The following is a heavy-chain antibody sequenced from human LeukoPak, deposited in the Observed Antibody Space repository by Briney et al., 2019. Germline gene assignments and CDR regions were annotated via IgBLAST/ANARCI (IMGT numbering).Heavy chain of an antibody. CDR1: GFTFSSYA. D-gene: IGHD1/OR15-1a*01. Sequence: GGSLRLSCAASGFTFSSYAMSWVRQAPGKGLEWVSAISGSGGSTYYADSVKGRFTISRDNSKNTLHLQMNSLRVEDTAVYYCARSNCNSCYLGVWYYFDYWGQGTLVTVSS. J-gene: IGHJ4*02. CDR2: ISGSGGST. V-gene: IGHV3-23*01. CDR3: ARSNCNSCYLGVWYYFDY.